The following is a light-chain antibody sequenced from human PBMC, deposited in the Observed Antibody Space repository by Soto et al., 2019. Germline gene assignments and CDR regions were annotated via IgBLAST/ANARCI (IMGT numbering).Light chain of an antibody. J-gene: IGLJ1*01. CDR1: SSDVCGYNY. Sequence: QSALTQPASGSGSPGQSITISCTGTSSDVCGYNYVSWYQQHPGKAPKLMIYEVSNRPSGVSNRFSGSKSGNTASLTISGLQAEDEADYYCSSYTSSSTLVFGTGTKVTVL. V-gene: IGLV2-14*01. CDR2: EVS. CDR3: SSYTSSSTLV.